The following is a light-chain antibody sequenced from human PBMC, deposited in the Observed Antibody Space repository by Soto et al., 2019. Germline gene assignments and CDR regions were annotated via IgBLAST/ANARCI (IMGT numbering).Light chain of an antibody. Sequence: QSVLTQPASVSGSPGQSITISCTGTSSDVGGYNYVSWYQQHPGKAPKLMIYDVSNRPSGVSNRFSGSKSGNTASLTISGLQAEDEADYYCNSYTNSSTPLYVFGTGTRSPS. CDR2: DVS. J-gene: IGLJ1*01. CDR3: NSYTNSSTPLYV. CDR1: SSDVGGYNY. V-gene: IGLV2-14*01.